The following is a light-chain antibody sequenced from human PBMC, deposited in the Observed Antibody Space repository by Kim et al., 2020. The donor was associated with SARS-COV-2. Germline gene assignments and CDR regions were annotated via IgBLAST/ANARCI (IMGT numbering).Light chain of an antibody. CDR2: QHY. V-gene: IGLV3-1*01. CDR1: KLGDKH. Sequence: GKTASNPCFEYKLGDKHVSCYLQTPGQSPVVVIYQHYWRPSGIPERFSGSNSGNTATLTISETQAMDEADYYCQAWDSSTHNYVFGAGTKVTVL. CDR3: QAWDSSTHNYV. J-gene: IGLJ1*01.